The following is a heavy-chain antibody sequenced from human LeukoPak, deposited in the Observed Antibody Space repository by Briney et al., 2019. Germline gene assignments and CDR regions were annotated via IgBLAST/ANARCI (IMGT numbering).Heavy chain of an antibody. CDR3: ARRRYYDGSGYLE. J-gene: IGHJ1*01. Sequence: SETLSLTCSVSGDSLSRSDSYWDWIRQPPGKGLQWIGTIYYSGRTYYSPSLKSRVTMSVDTSNNQFSLNLRSVTAADTAVYYCARRRYYDGSGYLEWGQGTLLSVSS. CDR2: IYYSGRT. V-gene: IGHV4-39*01. D-gene: IGHD3-22*01. CDR1: GDSLSRSDSY.